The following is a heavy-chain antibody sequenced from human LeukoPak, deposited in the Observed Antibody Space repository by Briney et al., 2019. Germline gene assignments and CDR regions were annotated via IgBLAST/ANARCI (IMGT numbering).Heavy chain of an antibody. CDR2: INHSGST. D-gene: IGHD3-22*01. V-gene: IGHV4-34*01. J-gene: IGHJ4*02. Sequence: PSETLSLTCAVYGGSFSGYYWSWIRQPPGKGLEWIGEINHSGSTNYDPSLKSRVTISVDTSKNQFSLKLSSVTAADTAVYYCARTGTYYYDSSGYGTNDYFDYWGQGTLVTVSS. CDR1: GGSFSGYY. CDR3: ARTGTYYYDSSGYGTNDYFDY.